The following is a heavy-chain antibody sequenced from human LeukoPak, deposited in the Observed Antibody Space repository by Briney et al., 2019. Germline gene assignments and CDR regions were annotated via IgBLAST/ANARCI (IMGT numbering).Heavy chain of an antibody. CDR1: GFTFSNYA. CDR3: VKEVTGYGYFDY. Sequence: GGSLRLSCVASGFTFSNYAMSWVRQAPGKGLEWIAALNGGRTFFQDSVRGRFTISRDNSKNTLYLQLNSLRGDDTAVYYCVKEVTGYGYFDYWGRGTLITVSS. CDR2: LNGGRT. J-gene: IGHJ4*02. V-gene: IGHV3-23*01. D-gene: IGHD2-2*03.